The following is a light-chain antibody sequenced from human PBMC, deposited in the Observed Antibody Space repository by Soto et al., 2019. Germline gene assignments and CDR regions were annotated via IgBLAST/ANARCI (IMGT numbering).Light chain of an antibody. Sequence: QSVLTQPASVSGSPGQSITISCTGTSSDVGGYNYVSWYQQHPGKAPKLMIYDVSNRPSGVSNRFSGSKSGNTASLTISGLQAEDEADYYCSSYTSSLVAFGGGTQLTVL. CDR1: SSDVGGYNY. CDR3: SSYTSSLVA. CDR2: DVS. J-gene: IGLJ2*01. V-gene: IGLV2-14*01.